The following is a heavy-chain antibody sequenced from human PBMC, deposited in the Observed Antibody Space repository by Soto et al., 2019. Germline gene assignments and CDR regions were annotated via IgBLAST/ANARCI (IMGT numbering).Heavy chain of an antibody. CDR1: GGTFSSYA. CDR3: ATPYYYDSSGSGRAFDI. V-gene: IGHV1-69*13. J-gene: IGHJ3*02. CDR2: IIPIFGTA. Sequence: SVKVSGKASGGTFSSYAISWVRQAPGQGLEWMGGIIPIFGTANYAQKFQGRVTITADESTSTAYMELSSLRSEDTAVYYCATPYYYDSSGSGRAFDIWGQGTMVTVSS. D-gene: IGHD3-22*01.